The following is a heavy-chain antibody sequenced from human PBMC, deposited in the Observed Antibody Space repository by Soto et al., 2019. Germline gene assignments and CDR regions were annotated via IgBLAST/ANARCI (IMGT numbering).Heavy chain of an antibody. V-gene: IGHV4-38-2*01. CDR3: ARSPQYYTPGSSPFDY. Sequence: SETLSLTCVVSSYVIESGHYWGWVRQPPGKGLEWVGSIYDSGTTYYNPSLRSRVTISADTSKNQFSLSLTSVTAADTAVYYCARSPQYYTPGSSPFDYWGSGTMVTVSS. J-gene: IGHJ4*03. CDR1: SYVIESGHY. D-gene: IGHD3-3*01. CDR2: IYDSGTT.